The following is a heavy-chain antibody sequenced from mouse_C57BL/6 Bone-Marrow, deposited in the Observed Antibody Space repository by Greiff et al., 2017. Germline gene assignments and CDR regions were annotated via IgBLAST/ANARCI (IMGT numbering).Heavy chain of an antibody. CDR3: ARWDIPFDY. V-gene: IGHV1-66*01. CDR2: IYPGSGNT. D-gene: IGHD5-1-1*01. Sequence: QVQLKQSGPELVKPGASVKISCKASGYSFTSYYIHWVKQRPGQGLEWIGWIYPGSGNTKYNEKFKGKATLTADTSSSTAYMQLSSLTSEDSAVYYCARWDIPFDYWGQGTTLTVSS. CDR1: GYSFTSYY. J-gene: IGHJ2*01.